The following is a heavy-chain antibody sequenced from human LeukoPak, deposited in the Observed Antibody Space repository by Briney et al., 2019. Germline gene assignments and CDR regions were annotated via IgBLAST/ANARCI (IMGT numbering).Heavy chain of an antibody. CDR2: MNPNSGNT. J-gene: IGHJ3*02. CDR3: ARDSGYEDAFDI. Sequence: ASVKVSCKASGYTFTSYDINWVRQATGQGLEWMGWMNPNSGNTGYAQKFQGRVTMTRSTSISTAYMELSSLRSEDTAVYYCARDSGYEDAFDIWGQGTMVTVSS. V-gene: IGHV1-8*01. CDR1: GYTFTSYD. D-gene: IGHD5-12*01.